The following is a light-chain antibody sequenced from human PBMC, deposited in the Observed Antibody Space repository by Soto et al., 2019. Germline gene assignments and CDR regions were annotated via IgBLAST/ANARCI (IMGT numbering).Light chain of an antibody. V-gene: IGKV3-20*01. CDR1: QIISSKY. CDR3: QQYGSSPLLT. Sequence: EIVLTQSPGTLSLSPGERVTLSCRASQIISSKYVAWYQLKPAQAPRLLIYGASSRAAGIPDRFSGSGAVRDFALTISRLEPADFSVYSCQQYGSSPLLTFGGGTKVEIK. CDR2: GAS. J-gene: IGKJ4*01.